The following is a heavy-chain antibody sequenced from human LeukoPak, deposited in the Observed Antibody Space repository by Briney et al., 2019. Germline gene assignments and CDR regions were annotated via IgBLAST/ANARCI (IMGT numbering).Heavy chain of an antibody. CDR2: VRSKLDGGTA. CDR1: GFTLDNAW. CDR3: TTDHSSSWYGFEY. Sequence: GGSLRLSCAPSGFTLDNAWMSWVRQAPGKGLEWVGRVRSKLDGGTAEYAAFVKGRFSSSTDDSGNTLYLQMNSLKSEDTAVYYCTTDHSSSWYGFEYWGQGTQVTVSS. D-gene: IGHD6-13*01. J-gene: IGHJ4*02. V-gene: IGHV3-15*01.